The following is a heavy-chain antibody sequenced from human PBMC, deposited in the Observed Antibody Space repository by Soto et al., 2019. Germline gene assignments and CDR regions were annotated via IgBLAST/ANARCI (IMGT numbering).Heavy chain of an antibody. CDR2: ISGSGGST. V-gene: IGHV3-23*01. CDR1: GFTFSNHA. Sequence: GSLRLSCAASGFTFSNHAMNWVRQAPGKGLEWVSVISGSGGSTYYIDSVKGRFSISRDNSKNTPYLQMNSLRAEDTAVYFCAKTTDGWFSAFEIWGQGTVVTVSS. D-gene: IGHD6-19*01. J-gene: IGHJ3*02. CDR3: AKTTDGWFSAFEI.